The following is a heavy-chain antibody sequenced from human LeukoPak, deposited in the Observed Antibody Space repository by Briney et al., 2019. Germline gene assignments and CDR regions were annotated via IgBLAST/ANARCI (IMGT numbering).Heavy chain of an antibody. J-gene: IGHJ4*02. D-gene: IGHD2/OR15-2a*01. Sequence: PGGSLRLSCTDSGFTFSTYAVNCVRQAPGGGLEGISDISSSYSVFCADSVKGRFTISRDNAENTVYLHMNSLRAEDTAVYYCAKGGWGTVLDYWGQGALVTFSS. CDR2: ISSSYSV. CDR3: AKGGWGTVLDY. CDR1: GFTFSTYA. V-gene: IGHV3-48*03.